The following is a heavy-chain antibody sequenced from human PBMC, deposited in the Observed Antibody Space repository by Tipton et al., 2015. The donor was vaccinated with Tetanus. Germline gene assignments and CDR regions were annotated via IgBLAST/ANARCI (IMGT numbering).Heavy chain of an antibody. J-gene: IGHJ4*02. V-gene: IGHV3-53*01. CDR2: TYGDGST. CDR3: ARDYPDFDY. Sequence: SLRLSCAASGFSVSRKYMIWVRQAPGKGLEWVSLTYGDGSTYYADSVKGRFTISRDNSKNTLYLQMSNLRAEDTAVYYCARDYPDFDYWGQGTLVTVSS. D-gene: IGHD3-16*02. CDR1: GFSVSRKY.